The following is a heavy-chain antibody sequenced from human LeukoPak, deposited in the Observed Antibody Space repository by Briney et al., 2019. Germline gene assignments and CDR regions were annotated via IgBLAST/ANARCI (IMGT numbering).Heavy chain of an antibody. CDR3: ARRYSGYDYYFDY. D-gene: IGHD5-12*01. J-gene: IGHJ4*02. CDR2: ISSSGSTI. CDR1: GFIFGRDS. V-gene: IGHV3-11*01. Sequence: GGSLRLSCAASGFIFGRDSMNWIRQAPGKGLEWVSYISSSGSTIYYADSVKGRFTISRDNAKNSLYLQMNSLRAEDTAVYYCARRYSGYDYYFDYWGQGTLVTVSS.